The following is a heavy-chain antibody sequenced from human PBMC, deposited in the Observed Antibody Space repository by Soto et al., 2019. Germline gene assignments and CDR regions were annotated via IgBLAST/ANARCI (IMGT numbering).Heavy chain of an antibody. D-gene: IGHD2-15*01. CDR2: IIQDGRAI. J-gene: IGHJ4*02. CDR1: GFFSSDYW. CDR3: ASGRLLTYYFGY. Sequence: GGSLRLSCAASGFFSSDYWMSWVRQAPGRGLEWVAHIIQDGRAIYYADSVKGRFTISRDNSKNTLYLQMNSLRAEDTAVYYCASGRLLTYYFGYWGQGTLVTVSS. V-gene: IGHV3-7*01.